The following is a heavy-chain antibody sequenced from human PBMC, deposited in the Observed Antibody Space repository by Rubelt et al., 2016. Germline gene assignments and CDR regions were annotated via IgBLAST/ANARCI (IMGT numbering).Heavy chain of an antibody. V-gene: IGHV4-4*07. CDR3: ASGGLVGTDSYYFDF. CDR1: RASISSYY. Sequence: QVQLQELGPGLVKPSETLSLTCSVARASISSYYWNWIRQPAGKGLEWVGRVSTSGSSNYNPSLKSRVTMSVDTSRSQFCLKLSAVTAADTATYYCASGGLVGTDSYYFDFWGQGTLVSVSS. CDR2: VSTSGSS. J-gene: IGHJ4*02. D-gene: IGHD4-23*01.